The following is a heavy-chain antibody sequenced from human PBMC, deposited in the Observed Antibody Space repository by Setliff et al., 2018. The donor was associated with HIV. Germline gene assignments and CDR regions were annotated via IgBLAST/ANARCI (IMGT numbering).Heavy chain of an antibody. D-gene: IGHD3-10*01. CDR2: MNPNSGNT. CDR3: ASWGIITGYGPSGAHQHKFDH. CDR1: GYTFTSYD. J-gene: IGHJ4*02. V-gene: IGHV1-8*02. Sequence: ASVKVSCKASGYTFTSYDINWVRQATGQGLEWMGWMNPNSGNTGYAQNFQGRATMTRDTSVNTAFMELSNLRSDDTAVYYCASWGIITGYGPSGAHQHKFDHWGRGILVTVSS.